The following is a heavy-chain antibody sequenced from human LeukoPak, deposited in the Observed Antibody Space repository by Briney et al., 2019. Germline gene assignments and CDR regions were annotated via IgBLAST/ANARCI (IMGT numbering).Heavy chain of an antibody. J-gene: IGHJ4*02. V-gene: IGHV3-23*01. Sequence: GGSLRLSCLTSGFTLSTNAMSWVRQAPGKGLEWVSAISTSGGTTDYADSVKGRFTISRDNSKNTLYLQLNSLRAEDAAVYYCSKTSIVGPTAIDYWGQGTLVTVSS. D-gene: IGHD1-26*01. CDR1: GFTLSTNA. CDR3: SKTSIVGPTAIDY. CDR2: ISTSGGTT.